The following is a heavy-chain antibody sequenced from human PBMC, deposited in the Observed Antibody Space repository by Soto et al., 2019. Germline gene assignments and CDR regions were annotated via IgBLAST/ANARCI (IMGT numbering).Heavy chain of an antibody. Sequence: QVQLVQSGAEVKKPGSSVKVSCKASGGTFSSYAISWVRQAPGQGLEWMGGISPIFGTANYAQKFQGRVTITADESTSTAYMDQSSLRSEDTAVYYGARPQTPNSEWLFIDAFDIWGQGTMVTVSS. V-gene: IGHV1-69*01. D-gene: IGHD3-3*01. J-gene: IGHJ3*02. CDR3: ARPQTPNSEWLFIDAFDI. CDR2: ISPIFGTA. CDR1: GGTFSSYA.